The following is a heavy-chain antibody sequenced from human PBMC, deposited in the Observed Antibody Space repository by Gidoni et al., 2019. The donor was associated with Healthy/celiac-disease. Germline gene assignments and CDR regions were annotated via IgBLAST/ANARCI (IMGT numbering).Heavy chain of an antibody. CDR1: GFIFRNHA. CDR3: AKSNWKYGNYCYGMDV. D-gene: IGHD1-1*01. V-gene: IGHV3-23*01. J-gene: IGHJ6*02. CDR2: IRDSGDTT. Sequence: VQVKESGGGLTQPGGSLRLCSAASGFIFRNHAMTWVRHAPGKGLEWVSSIRDSGDTTFYADAVKGRFTISRDNSKNTLYLQMNRLRDEDTASYYCAKSNWKYGNYCYGMDVWGQGTTVTVSS.